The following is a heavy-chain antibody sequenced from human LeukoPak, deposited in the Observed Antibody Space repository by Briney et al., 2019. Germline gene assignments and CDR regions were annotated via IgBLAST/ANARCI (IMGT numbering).Heavy chain of an antibody. CDR1: GFTFSSYG. Sequence: PGGPLRLSCAASGFTFSSYGMHWVRQAPGKGLEWVAVIWYDGSNKFYADSVKGRFTISRDNSKNTLYLQMNSLRAEDTAMYYCVRTGDTERFDYWGQGTLVTVSS. CDR3: VRTGDTERFDY. D-gene: IGHD1-1*01. V-gene: IGHV3-33*01. J-gene: IGHJ4*02. CDR2: IWYDGSNK.